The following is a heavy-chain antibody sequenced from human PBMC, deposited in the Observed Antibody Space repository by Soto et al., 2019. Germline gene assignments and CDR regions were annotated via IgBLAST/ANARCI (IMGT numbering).Heavy chain of an antibody. CDR1: GYTFTTFG. J-gene: IGHJ4*02. Sequence: GASVKVSCKTFGYTFTTFGISSVRQAPGQGLEWMGWINTNKGNTDYAQKFRGRVTMTTDTSTSTAYMELRSLRSDDTAVYYCATRSPAFDFWGQGTLVTVSS. CDR3: ATRSPAFDF. CDR2: INTNKGNT. V-gene: IGHV1-18*01.